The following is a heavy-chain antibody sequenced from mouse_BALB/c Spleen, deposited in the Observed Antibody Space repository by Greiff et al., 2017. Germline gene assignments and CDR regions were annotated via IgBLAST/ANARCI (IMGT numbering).Heavy chain of an antibody. CDR2: ISSGGST. J-gene: IGHJ1*01. CDR3: ARGGYYGNYGYWYFDV. D-gene: IGHD2-1*01. Sequence: EVMLVESGGGLVKPGGSLKLSCAASGFTFSSYAMSWVRQTPEKRLEWVASISSGGSTYYPDSVKGRFTISRDNARNILYLQMSSLRSEDTAMYYCARGGYYGNYGYWYFDVWGAGTTVTVSS. V-gene: IGHV5-6-5*01. CDR1: GFTFSSYA.